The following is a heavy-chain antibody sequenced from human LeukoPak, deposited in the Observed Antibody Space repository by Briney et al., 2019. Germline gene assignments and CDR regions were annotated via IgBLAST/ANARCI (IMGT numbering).Heavy chain of an antibody. V-gene: IGHV4-39*01. Sequence: SETLSLTCTVSGGSISSSSYYWGWIRQPPGKGLEWIGSIYYSGSTYYNPSLKSRVAISVDTSKTQFSLKLSSVTAADTAVYYCARGYRGRSSSWYVNWGQGTLVTVSS. D-gene: IGHD6-13*01. CDR1: GGSISSSSYY. CDR3: ARGYRGRSSSWYVN. J-gene: IGHJ4*02. CDR2: IYYSGST.